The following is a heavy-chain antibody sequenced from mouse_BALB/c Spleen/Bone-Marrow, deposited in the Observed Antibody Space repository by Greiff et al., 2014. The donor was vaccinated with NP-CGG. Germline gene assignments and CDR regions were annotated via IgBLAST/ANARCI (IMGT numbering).Heavy chain of an antibody. J-gene: IGHJ4*01. CDR3: AREDITTVVEMDY. CDR1: GYTFSSYW. CDR2: ILPGSGNT. D-gene: IGHD1-1*01. V-gene: IGHV1-9*01. Sequence: VQLQQSGAELVKPGASVKISCKATGYTFSSYWIEWVKQRPGHGLEWIGEILPGSGNTNYNEKFKGKATFTADTSSNTAYMQLSSLTSEDSAVYYCAREDITTVVEMDYWGQGTSVTVSS.